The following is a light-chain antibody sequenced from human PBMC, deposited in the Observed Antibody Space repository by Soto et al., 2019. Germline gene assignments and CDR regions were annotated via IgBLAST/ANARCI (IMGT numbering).Light chain of an antibody. CDR2: TAG. Sequence: QSVLTQPPSASGTPGQGVTISCSGSTSNIGSNYVYWYQQLPGTAPPRLIFTAGQRPSGVPGRFSGSKSGTSASLAISGLQSEDEGDYYCSAWDNSLNGYVFGPGTKLTVL. CDR3: SAWDNSLNGYV. V-gene: IGLV1-44*01. J-gene: IGLJ1*01. CDR1: TSNIGSNY.